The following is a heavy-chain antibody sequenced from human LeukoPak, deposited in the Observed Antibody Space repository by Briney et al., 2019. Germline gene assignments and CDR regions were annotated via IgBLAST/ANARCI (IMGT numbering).Heavy chain of an antibody. J-gene: IGHJ3*02. CDR1: GFTFSSYA. Sequence: GRSLRLSCAASGFTFSSYAMNWVRQAPGKGLEWVSVISGGGGSTYYADSAKGRLTISRDNSKNTLYLQMSSLRAEDTAVYYCARLGSRSDAFDIWGQGTMVTVSS. D-gene: IGHD1-26*01. V-gene: IGHV3-23*01. CDR2: ISGGGGST. CDR3: ARLGSRSDAFDI.